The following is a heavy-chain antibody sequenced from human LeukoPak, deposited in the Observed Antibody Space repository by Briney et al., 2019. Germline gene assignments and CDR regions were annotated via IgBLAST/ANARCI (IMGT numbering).Heavy chain of an antibody. CDR3: ARAHGYNDLDY. CDR1: GYPFTGYY. D-gene: IGHD5-24*01. CDR2: FNPTSGRT. V-gene: IGHV1-2*02. J-gene: IGHJ4*02. Sequence: ASVKVSCKASGYPFTGYYIHWVRQAPGQGLEWVGWFNPTSGRTKYAQKFEGRVTMTRDTSISTAYMEVSSLTSDDTAVYYCARAHGYNDLDYWGQGTLVTVSS.